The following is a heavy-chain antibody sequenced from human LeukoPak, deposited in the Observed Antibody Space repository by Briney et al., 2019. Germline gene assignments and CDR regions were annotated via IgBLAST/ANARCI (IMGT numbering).Heavy chain of an antibody. CDR1: GYTFTSYG. V-gene: IGHV1-2*02. CDR2: IDPNSGGT. J-gene: IGHJ4*02. CDR3: AREFMTTITNDY. Sequence: GASVKVSCKASGYTFTSYGISWVRQAPGQGLEWMGWIDPNSGGTNYAQKFQGRVTMTRDTSISTAYMELSRLRSDDTAVYYCAREFMTTITNDYWGQGTLVTVSS. D-gene: IGHD4-11*01.